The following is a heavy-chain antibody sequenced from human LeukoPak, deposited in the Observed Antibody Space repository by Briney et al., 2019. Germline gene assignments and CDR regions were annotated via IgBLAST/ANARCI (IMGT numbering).Heavy chain of an antibody. CDR3: AKAHYGDYSWEYYYYGMDV. J-gene: IGHJ6*02. Sequence: GGSLRPSCAASGFTFDDYAMHWVRQAPGKGLEWVSLISGDGGSTYYADSVKGRFTISRDNSKNSLYLQMNSLRTENTALYYCAKAHYGDYSWEYYYYGMDVWGQGTTVTVPS. D-gene: IGHD4-17*01. CDR2: ISGDGGST. CDR1: GFTFDDYA. V-gene: IGHV3-43*02.